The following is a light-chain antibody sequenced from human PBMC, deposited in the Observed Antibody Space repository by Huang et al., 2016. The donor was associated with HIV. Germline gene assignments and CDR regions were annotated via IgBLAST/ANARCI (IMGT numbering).Light chain of an antibody. CDR3: QQSYNTPLT. Sequence: DIQMTQSPFSLSASVGDRVTITCRASQSINSYLNWYQQHPGQAPKVLIYAASSLQSGVPSRFSGSGSWTDFTLTINILQPEDFAIYDCQQSYNTPLTFGGGTRLEIK. CDR1: QSINSY. CDR2: AAS. V-gene: IGKV1-39*01. J-gene: IGKJ4*01.